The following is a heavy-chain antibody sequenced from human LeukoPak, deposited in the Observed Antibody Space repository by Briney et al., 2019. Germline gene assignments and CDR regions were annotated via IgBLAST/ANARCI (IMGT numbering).Heavy chain of an antibody. CDR3: ARDEGQDAFDI. V-gene: IGHV1-18*01. CDR1: GYTFTSYG. CDR2: ISAYNGNT. J-gene: IGHJ3*02. Sequence: GASVKVSCKASGYTFTSYGISWVRQAPGQGLEWMGWISAYNGNTNYAQKLQGRVTMTTDTSTSTVYMELSSLRSEDTAVYYCARDEGQDAFDIWGQGTMVTVSS.